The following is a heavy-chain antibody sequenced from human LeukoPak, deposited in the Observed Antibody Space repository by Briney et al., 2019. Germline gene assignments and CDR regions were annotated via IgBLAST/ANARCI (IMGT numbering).Heavy chain of an antibody. CDR1: GYTFTGYY. Sequence: SVKVSCKASGYTFTGYYMHWVRQAPGQGLEWMGWINPILGIANYAQKFQGRVTITADKSTSTAYMELSSLRSEDTAVYYCARGVDGGNSDWFDPWGQGTLVTVSS. D-gene: IGHD2-21*02. J-gene: IGHJ5*02. CDR2: INPILGIA. CDR3: ARGVDGGNSDWFDP. V-gene: IGHV1-69*10.